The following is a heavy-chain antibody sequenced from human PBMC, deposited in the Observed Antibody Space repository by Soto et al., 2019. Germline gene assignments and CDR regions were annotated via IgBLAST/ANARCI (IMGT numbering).Heavy chain of an antibody. V-gene: IGHV4-30-4*01. D-gene: IGHD6-13*01. CDR1: GGSISSGDYY. CDR3: ARSRSWYRIDYFDY. Sequence: PSETLSLTCTVSGGSISSGDYYWSWIRQPPGKGLEWIGYIYYSGSTYYIPSLKSRVTISVDTSKNQFSLKLSSVTAADTAVYYCARSRSWYRIDYFDYWDQGNLVTASS. J-gene: IGHJ4*02. CDR2: IYYSGST.